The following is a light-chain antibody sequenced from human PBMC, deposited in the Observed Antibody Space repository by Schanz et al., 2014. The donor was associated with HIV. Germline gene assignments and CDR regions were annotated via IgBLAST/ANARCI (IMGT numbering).Light chain of an antibody. Sequence: QCVLTQPASVSGSPGQSITISCTGTSSDVGGYNYVSWYQQHPGKAPKLMIYDVSNRPSGVSNRFSGSKSGNTASLTISGLQAEDEADYYCSSYAGDSKLIFGGGTKLTVL. CDR2: DVS. CDR3: SSYAGDSKLI. CDR1: SSDVGGYNY. J-gene: IGLJ2*01. V-gene: IGLV2-14*01.